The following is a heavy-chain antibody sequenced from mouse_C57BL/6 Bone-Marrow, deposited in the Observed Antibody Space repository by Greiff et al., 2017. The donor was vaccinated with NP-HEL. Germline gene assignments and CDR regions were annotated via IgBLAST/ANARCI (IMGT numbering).Heavy chain of an antibody. V-gene: IGHV1-64*01. CDR2: IHPNSGST. J-gene: IGHJ2*01. D-gene: IGHD2-3*01. Sequence: VQLQESGAELVKPGASVKLSCKASGYTFTSYWMHWVKQRPGQGLEWIGMIHPNSGSTNYNEKFKSKATLTVDKSSSTAYMQLSSLTSEDSAVYYCARIGDGYYWGQGTTLTVSS. CDR3: ARIGDGYY. CDR1: GYTFTSYW.